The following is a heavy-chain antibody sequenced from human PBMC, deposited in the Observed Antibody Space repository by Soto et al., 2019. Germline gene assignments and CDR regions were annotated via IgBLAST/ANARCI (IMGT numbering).Heavy chain of an antibody. J-gene: IGHJ6*02. V-gene: IGHV3-33*01. CDR3: ARDRGAARPSYYYYGMDV. Sequence: QVQLVESGGGVVQPGRSLRLSCAASGFTFSSYGMHWVRQAPGKGLEWVAVIWHDGSNKYYADSVKGRFTISRDNSKNTLYLQMNSLRAEDTAVYYCARDRGAARPSYYYYGMDVWGQGTTVTVSS. D-gene: IGHD6-6*01. CDR1: GFTFSSYG. CDR2: IWHDGSNK.